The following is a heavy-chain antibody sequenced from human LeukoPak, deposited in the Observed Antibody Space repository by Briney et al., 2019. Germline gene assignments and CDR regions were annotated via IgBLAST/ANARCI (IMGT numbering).Heavy chain of an antibody. D-gene: IGHD3-16*01. J-gene: IGHJ4*02. CDR2: INPDSGFT. V-gene: IGHV1-2*02. CDR1: GYKFTDDY. Sequence: ASVKVSCKASGYKFTDDYMHWVRQAPGQGLEYMGWINPDSGFTNYAQKFKGRVTMTRDTSISTAYLEVRSLTSDDTAVYYCAPTAEAYTSWWKVWGQGTLVTVSS. CDR3: APTAEAYTSWWKV.